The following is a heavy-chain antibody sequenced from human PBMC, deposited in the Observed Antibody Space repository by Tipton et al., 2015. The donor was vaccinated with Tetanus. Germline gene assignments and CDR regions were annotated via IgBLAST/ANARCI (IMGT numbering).Heavy chain of an antibody. Sequence: SLRLSCAASGFTFSDYEMNWVRQAPGKGLEWVSYMSNSDSSITYANLVKGRFTISREKDKNSLYLQMNSLRAEDTAIYYCAKGGRTRFDYWGQGTLVTVSS. CDR2: MSNSDSSI. CDR3: AKGGRTRFDY. V-gene: IGHV3-48*03. CDR1: GFTFSDYE. J-gene: IGHJ4*02.